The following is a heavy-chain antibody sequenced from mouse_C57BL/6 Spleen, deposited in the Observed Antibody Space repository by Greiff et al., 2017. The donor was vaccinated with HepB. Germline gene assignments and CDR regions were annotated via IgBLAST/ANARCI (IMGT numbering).Heavy chain of an antibody. J-gene: IGHJ4*01. CDR2: IHPNSGST. CDR3: ARWELAYYAMDY. CDR1: GYTFTSYW. D-gene: IGHD4-1*01. Sequence: QVQLQQPGAELVKPGASVKLSCKASGYTFTSYWMHWVKQRPGQGLEWIGMIHPNSGSTNYNEKFKSKATLTVDKSSSTAYMQLSSLTAEDSAVYYCARWELAYYAMDYWGQGTSVTVSS. V-gene: IGHV1-64*01.